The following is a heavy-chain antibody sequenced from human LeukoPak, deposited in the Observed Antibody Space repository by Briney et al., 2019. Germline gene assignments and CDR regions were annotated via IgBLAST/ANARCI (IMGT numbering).Heavy chain of an antibody. CDR1: GYSFTSYW. CDR2: IYPGDSDT. V-gene: IGHV5-51*01. Sequence: GESLKISCKGSGYSFTSYWIGWMRQMPGKGLEWMGIIYPGDSDTRYSPSFQGQVTISADKSISTAYLQWSSLKASDTAMYYCARIYCGGDCYSGAFDIWGQGTMVTVSS. D-gene: IGHD2-21*02. CDR3: ARIYCGGDCYSGAFDI. J-gene: IGHJ3*02.